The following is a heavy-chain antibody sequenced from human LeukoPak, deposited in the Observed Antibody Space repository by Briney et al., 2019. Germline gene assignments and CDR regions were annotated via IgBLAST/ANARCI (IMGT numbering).Heavy chain of an antibody. CDR3: ARVREDDYGDHNDY. D-gene: IGHD4-17*01. J-gene: IGHJ4*02. Sequence: SETLSLTGTVSGGSISSGDYYWSWIRQPPGKGLEWIGYIYYSGSTYYNPSLKSRVIISVDTSKNQFSLKLSSVTAADTAVYYCARVREDDYGDHNDYWGQGTLVTVSS. CDR1: GGSISSGDYY. CDR2: IYYSGST. V-gene: IGHV4-30-4*01.